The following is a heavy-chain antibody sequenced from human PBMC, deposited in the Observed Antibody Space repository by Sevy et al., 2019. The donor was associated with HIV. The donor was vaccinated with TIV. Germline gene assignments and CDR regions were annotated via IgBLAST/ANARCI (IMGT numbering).Heavy chain of an antibody. CDR2: ISSSSTI. J-gene: IGHJ4*02. CDR1: GFTFSSYS. V-gene: IGHV3-48*02. Sequence: GGSLRLSCAASGFTFSSYSMNWVRQAPGKGLEWVSYISSSSTIYYADSVKGRFTISRDNAKNSLYLQMNSLRDEDTAVYYCARARFLETGTTSGGDYWGQGTLVTVSS. D-gene: IGHD1-1*01. CDR3: ARARFLETGTTSGGDY.